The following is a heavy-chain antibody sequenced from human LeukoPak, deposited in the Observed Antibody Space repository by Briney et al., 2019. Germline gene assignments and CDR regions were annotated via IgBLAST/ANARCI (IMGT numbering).Heavy chain of an antibody. V-gene: IGHV3-7*01. CDR2: IKQDGSEK. J-gene: IGHJ6*03. CDR3: ARVHGYSSGWYAVYYMDV. Sequence: HPGGSLRLSCAASGFTFSSYWMSWVRQAPGKGLEWVANIKQDGSEKYYVDSVKGRFTISRDNAKNSLYLQMNSLRAEDTAVYYCARVHGYSSGWYAVYYMDVWGKGTTVTISS. CDR1: GFTFSSYW. D-gene: IGHD6-19*01.